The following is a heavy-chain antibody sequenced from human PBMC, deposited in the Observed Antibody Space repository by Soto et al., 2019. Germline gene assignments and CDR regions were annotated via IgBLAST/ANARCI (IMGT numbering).Heavy chain of an antibody. Sequence: PSETLSLTCTVSGGSISSSSYYWGWIRQPPGKGLEWIGSIYYSGSTYYNPSLKSRVTISVDTSKNQFSLKLSSVTAADTAVYYCARQGGGYYLFYWSDPRGQGTRVTV. J-gene: IGHJ5*02. CDR1: GGSISSSSYY. CDR3: ARQGGGYYLFYWSDP. D-gene: IGHD3-22*01. CDR2: IYYSGST. V-gene: IGHV4-39*01.